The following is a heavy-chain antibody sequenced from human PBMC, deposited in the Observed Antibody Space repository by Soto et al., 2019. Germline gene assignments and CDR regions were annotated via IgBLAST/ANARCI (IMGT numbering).Heavy chain of an antibody. V-gene: IGHV4-30-4*01. CDR3: ARAGIRGFDS. J-gene: IGHJ4*02. Sequence: PSETLSLTCTVSGGSVSSGDYYWSWIRQPPGKGLEWIGHIYYSGKTYYNPSLESRLTMSVDTSNNHFSLRLSSVTAADTAVYFCARAGIRGFDSWGRGTLVTVSS. CDR1: GGSVSSGDYY. CDR2: IYYSGKT.